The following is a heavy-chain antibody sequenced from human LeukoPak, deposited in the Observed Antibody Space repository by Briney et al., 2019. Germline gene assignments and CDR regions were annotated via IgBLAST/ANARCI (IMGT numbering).Heavy chain of an antibody. CDR3: ARDRVQIWSYVGTFDS. J-gene: IGHJ4*02. D-gene: IGHD5-18*01. CDR1: GFTFSSYS. Sequence: GGSLRLSCAASGFTFSSYSMNWVRQAPGKGLEWVAVVSYDGTKISYADSVKGRFTMSRDISKNTLCLQMNSLKPEDSALYYCARDRVQIWSYVGTFDSWGQGTLVTVSS. V-gene: IGHV3-30*03. CDR2: VSYDGTKI.